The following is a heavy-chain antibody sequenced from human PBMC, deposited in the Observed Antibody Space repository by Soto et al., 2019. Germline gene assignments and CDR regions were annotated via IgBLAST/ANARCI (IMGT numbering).Heavy chain of an antibody. Sequence: NPSETLRLSCAVSGFTFGDSYMSWIRQAPGKGLEWLSYISPGSRYPAYADSVKGRFTISRDNAKRSLHLQMMSLTAEDTAIYYCVRGGGGGLFDPWGQGTMVTVSS. CDR1: GFTFGDSY. D-gene: IGHD2-15*01. V-gene: IGHV3-11*06. J-gene: IGHJ5*02. CDR2: ISPGSRYP. CDR3: VRGGGGGLFDP.